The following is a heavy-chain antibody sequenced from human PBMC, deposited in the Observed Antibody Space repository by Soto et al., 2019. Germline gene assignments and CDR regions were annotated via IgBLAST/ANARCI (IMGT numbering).Heavy chain of an antibody. D-gene: IGHD3-22*01. CDR2: IYHSGST. CDR3: ARDPIFYYASSGYGGSYFDY. CDR1: GASVTSDDY. Sequence: SETLSLTCAVSGASVTSDDYWSWIRQPPGKGLEWIGYIYHSGSTYYNPSLKSRVSISIDTSQNQFSLKLTSLTAADTAVYYCARDPIFYYASSGYGGSYFDYWGQGSRVTVSS. J-gene: IGHJ4*02. V-gene: IGHV4-30-4*01.